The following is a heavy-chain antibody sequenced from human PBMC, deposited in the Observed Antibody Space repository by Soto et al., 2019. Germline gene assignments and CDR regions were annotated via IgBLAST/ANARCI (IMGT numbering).Heavy chain of an antibody. CDR1: GGTFSSYA. Sequence: QVQLVQSGAEVQKPGSSVKVSCKASGGTFSSYAISWVRQAPGQGLEWMGGIIPIFGTANYAQKFQGRVTITADESTSTAYMELSSLRSEDSAVYYCARGSIFGVVISYYGMDVWGQGTTVTVSS. CDR2: IIPIFGTA. J-gene: IGHJ6*02. D-gene: IGHD3-3*01. V-gene: IGHV1-69*01. CDR3: ARGSIFGVVISYYGMDV.